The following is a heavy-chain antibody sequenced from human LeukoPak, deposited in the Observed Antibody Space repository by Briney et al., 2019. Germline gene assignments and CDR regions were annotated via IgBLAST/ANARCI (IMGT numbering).Heavy chain of an antibody. J-gene: IGHJ4*02. CDR3: AKDMSGGDCPDY. Sequence: QPGRSLRLSCAASAFTFSSYGMHWARQAPGKGLEWVALISYDGSDKDYAKSVKGRFTISRDNSKNTLYLQMNSLRAEDTAVYYCAKDMSGGDCPDYWGQGTLVTVSS. D-gene: IGHD2-21*02. CDR2: ISYDGSDK. V-gene: IGHV3-30*18. CDR1: AFTFSSYG.